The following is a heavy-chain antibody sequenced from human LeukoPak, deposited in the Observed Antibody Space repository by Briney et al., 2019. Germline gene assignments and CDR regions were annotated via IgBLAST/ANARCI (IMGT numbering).Heavy chain of an antibody. CDR2: ISGSGGST. V-gene: IGHV3-23*01. CDR1: GFTFSSYA. D-gene: IGHD3-9*01. Sequence: PGGSLRLSCAASGFTFSSYAMSWVRQAPGKGLEWVSAISGSGGSTYYADSVKGRFTISRDNSKNTLYLQMNSLRAEDTAVYYCAKDLGYFVWIPDAFDIWGQGTMVTVSS. CDR3: AKDLGYFVWIPDAFDI. J-gene: IGHJ3*02.